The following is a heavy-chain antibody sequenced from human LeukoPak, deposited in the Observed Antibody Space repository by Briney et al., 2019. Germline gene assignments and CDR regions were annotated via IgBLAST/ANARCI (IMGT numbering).Heavy chain of an antibody. V-gene: IGHV3-33*01. CDR2: IWYDGSND. CDR3: VRWPRSNGWYAMDV. J-gene: IGHJ6*02. CDR1: GFSFRDYG. Sequence: GGSLRLSCAASGFSFRDYGMHWVRQAPGKGLEWLAVIWYDGSNDRYADSVKGRFTISRDNSKNTLYVQMNSLRVEDTAVYYCVRWPRSNGWYAMDVWGQGTTVTVSS. D-gene: IGHD6-19*01.